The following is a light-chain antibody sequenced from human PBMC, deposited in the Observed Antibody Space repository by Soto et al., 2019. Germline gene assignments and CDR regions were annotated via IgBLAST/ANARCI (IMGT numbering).Light chain of an antibody. Sequence: EIVMTQSPATLSVSPRERATLSCRASQSVSSNLAWYQQKPGQAPRLLIYGASTRATGIPARFSGSGSGTEFTLTISSLPSEDFAVYYCQQYNNWPPVTFGQGTKVEIK. J-gene: IGKJ1*01. CDR2: GAS. CDR3: QQYNNWPPVT. CDR1: QSVSSN. V-gene: IGKV3-15*01.